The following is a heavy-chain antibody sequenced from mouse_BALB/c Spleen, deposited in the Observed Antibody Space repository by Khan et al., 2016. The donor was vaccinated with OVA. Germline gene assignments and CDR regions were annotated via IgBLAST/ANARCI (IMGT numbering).Heavy chain of an antibody. J-gene: IGHJ3*01. CDR2: INTYTGEA. CDR3: SRSNGNYWFAY. CDR1: GYTLTNYG. V-gene: IGHV9-3-1*01. D-gene: IGHD2-1*01. Sequence: QIQLVQSGPELKKPGETVKISCKASGYTLTNYGMNWVKQAPGKGLKWMGWINTYTGEATYADDFKGRFAFSLETSASTAYLQINNLKNEETATYFCSRSNGNYWFAYWGQGTLVTGS.